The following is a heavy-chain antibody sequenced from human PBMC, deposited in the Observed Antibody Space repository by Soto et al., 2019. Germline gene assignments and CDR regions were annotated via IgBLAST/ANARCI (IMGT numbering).Heavy chain of an antibody. CDR2: IHYRGDT. V-gene: IGHV4-39*01. CDR1: GASISTNHHN. D-gene: IGHD3-9*01. J-gene: IGHJ5*02. CDR3: AKPPTGYPNWFDP. Sequence: QVQLQGSGPGLVRPSETLSLTCTVSGASISTNHHNWAWVRQPPGKGLEWMGNIHYRGDTYFNPSLRHPLSMAVDTSKNQFPPKPTSVTAADTAFYYRAKPPTGYPNWFDPWGQGTLVTVSS.